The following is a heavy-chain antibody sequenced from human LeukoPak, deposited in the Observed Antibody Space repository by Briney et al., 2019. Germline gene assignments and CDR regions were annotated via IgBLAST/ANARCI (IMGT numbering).Heavy chain of an antibody. CDR1: GFTFSSYG. V-gene: IGHV3-30*18. CDR3: AKDRETLWFGELFFGY. D-gene: IGHD3-10*01. Sequence: GGSLRLSCAASGFTFSSYGMHWVRQAPGKGLEWVAVISYDGSNKYYADSVKGRFTISRDNSKNTLYLQMNSLRAEDTAVYYCAKDRETLWFGELFFGYWGQGTLVTVSS. J-gene: IGHJ4*02. CDR2: ISYDGSNK.